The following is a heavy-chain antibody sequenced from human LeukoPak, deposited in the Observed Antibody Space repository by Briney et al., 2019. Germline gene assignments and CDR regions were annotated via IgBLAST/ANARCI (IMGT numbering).Heavy chain of an antibody. Sequence: SVKVSCKASGGTFSSYAISWVRQAPGQGLEWMGGIIPIFGTANYAQKFQGRVTITTDESTSTAYMELSSLRSEDTAVYYCARASSESIADRPYWFDPWGQGTLVTVSS. J-gene: IGHJ5*02. V-gene: IGHV1-69*05. CDR3: ARASSESIADRPYWFDP. D-gene: IGHD6-6*01. CDR1: GGTFSSYA. CDR2: IIPIFGTA.